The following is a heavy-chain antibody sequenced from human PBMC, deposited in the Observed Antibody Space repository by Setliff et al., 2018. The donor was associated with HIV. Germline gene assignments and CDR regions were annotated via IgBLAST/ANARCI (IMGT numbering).Heavy chain of an antibody. CDR3: TRGRVMPTLTT. Sequence: SETLSLTCAVSGVSSTSHYWSWIRQPPGKGLEWIGFIYYSVNNNYKPSLKSRVSISVDTSKNQFSLALTSVTASDTAVYYCTRGRVMPTLTTWGQGALVTVSS. CDR1: GVSSTSHY. D-gene: IGHD2-2*01. V-gene: IGHV4-59*11. CDR2: IYYSVNN. J-gene: IGHJ4*02.